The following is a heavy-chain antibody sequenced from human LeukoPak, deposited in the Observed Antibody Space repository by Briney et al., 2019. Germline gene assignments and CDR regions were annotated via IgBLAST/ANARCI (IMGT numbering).Heavy chain of an antibody. J-gene: IGHJ4*02. Sequence: SETLSLTCAVYGGSFSGYYWSWIRQPPGKGLEWIGEINHSGSTNYNPSLKSRVTISVDTSKNQFPLKLSSVTAADTAVYYCARGVRFLTSNYFDYWGQGTLVTVSS. CDR1: GGSFSGYY. CDR3: ARGVRFLTSNYFDY. D-gene: IGHD3-3*01. CDR2: INHSGST. V-gene: IGHV4-34*01.